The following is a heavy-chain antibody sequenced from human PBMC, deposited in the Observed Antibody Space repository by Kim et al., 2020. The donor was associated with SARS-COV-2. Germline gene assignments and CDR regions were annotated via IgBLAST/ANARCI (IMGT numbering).Heavy chain of an antibody. V-gene: IGHV3-11*01. Sequence: GGSLRLSCAASGFNLSDSNFNWIRQAPGKGPEWLAFVRSGGHDKYYADSVRGRIDISWDNANNCLFLQLNSLRVEDTAVYFCVRELTVLSAFDLWGQGHLVTVSS. CDR1: GFNLSDSN. J-gene: IGHJ4*02. CDR3: VRELTVLSAFDL. D-gene: IGHD3-9*01. CDR2: VRSGGHDK.